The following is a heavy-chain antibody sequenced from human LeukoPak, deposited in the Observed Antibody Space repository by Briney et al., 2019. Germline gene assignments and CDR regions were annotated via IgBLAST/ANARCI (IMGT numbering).Heavy chain of an antibody. CDR1: GGSISSSSYY. J-gene: IGHJ4*02. D-gene: IGHD3-10*01. CDR3: ARCITMVRGGQYYFDY. CDR2: IYYSGST. V-gene: IGHV4-39*01. Sequence: SDTLSLTCTVSGGSISSSSYYWGWLRQPPGKGLEWIGSIYYSGSTYYNPSLKSRVTISVDTSRNQFSLKLSSVTAADTAVYYCARCITMVRGGQYYFDYWGQGTLVTVSS.